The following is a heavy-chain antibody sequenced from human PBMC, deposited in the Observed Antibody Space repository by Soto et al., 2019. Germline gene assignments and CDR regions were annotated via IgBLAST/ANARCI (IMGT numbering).Heavy chain of an antibody. CDR1: GYTLTSND. Sequence: ASVKVSCKASGYTLTSNDIIWVRQAPGQGLEWMGWISAYNGNTNYAQKLQGRVTMTTDTSTSTAYMELRSLKSDDTAVYYCARGESIGDVWGQGTTVTVSS. J-gene: IGHJ6*02. D-gene: IGHD6-6*01. CDR3: ARGESIGDV. CDR2: ISAYNGNT. V-gene: IGHV1-18*01.